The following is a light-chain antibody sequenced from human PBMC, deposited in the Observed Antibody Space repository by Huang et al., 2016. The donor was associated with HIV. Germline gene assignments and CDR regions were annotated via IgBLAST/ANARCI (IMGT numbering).Light chain of an antibody. J-gene: IGKJ1*01. V-gene: IGKV1-39*01. Sequence: DIQMTQSPSSQSASVGDRVTITCRASQNIRNYLTWYQQKPGKAPNLLIYAASTLQTGVPSRFSGIGSGTDFTLTISSLQPEDFATYYCQESYSTPWTFGQGTKVEI. CDR1: QNIRNY. CDR3: QESYSTPWT. CDR2: AAS.